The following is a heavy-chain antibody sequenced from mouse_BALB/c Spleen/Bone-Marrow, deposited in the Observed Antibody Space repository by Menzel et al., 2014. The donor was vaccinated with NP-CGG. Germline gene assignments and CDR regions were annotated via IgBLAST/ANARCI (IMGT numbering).Heavy chain of an antibody. V-gene: IGHV5-6-5*01. D-gene: IGHD1-1*01. CDR1: GFTFSSYA. CDR3: ARGDYYGSSFYWYFDV. Sequence: DVKLVESGGGLVKPGGSLKLSCAASGFTFSSYAMSWVRQTPEKGLEWVASISSGGSTYYPDSVKGRFTISRDNARNILYLQMSSLRSEDTAMYYCARGDYYGSSFYWYFDVWGAGTTVTVSS. J-gene: IGHJ1*01. CDR2: ISSGGST.